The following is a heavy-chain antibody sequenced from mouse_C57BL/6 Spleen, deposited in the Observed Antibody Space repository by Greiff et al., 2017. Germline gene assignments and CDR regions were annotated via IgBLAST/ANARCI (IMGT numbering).Heavy chain of an antibody. CDR1: GYTFTSYW. J-gene: IGHJ4*01. D-gene: IGHD4-1*01. Sequence: QVQLQQPGAELVRPGSSVKLSCKASGYTFTSYWMHWVKQRPIHGLEWIGNIDPSDSETHYNQKFKDKATLTVDKSSSTAYMQLSSLTSEDSAIYFGARRSVPWEGYAMDYWGQGTSVTVSS. V-gene: IGHV1-52*01. CDR2: IDPSDSET. CDR3: ARRSVPWEGYAMDY.